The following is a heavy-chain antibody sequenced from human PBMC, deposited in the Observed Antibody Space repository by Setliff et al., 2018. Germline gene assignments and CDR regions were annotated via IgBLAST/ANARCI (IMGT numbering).Heavy chain of an antibody. V-gene: IGHV4-39*07. CDR3: AKGSCSGGSCYFKAQEFDY. Sequence: SETLSLPRTVSGGSIRSSSYSWGWIRQPPGKGLEWIGSIYYSGSTYYNPSLKSRVTISVDTSKNQFSLKLSSVTAADTAVYYCAKGSCSGGSCYFKAQEFDYWGQGTLVTVSS. D-gene: IGHD2-15*01. J-gene: IGHJ4*02. CDR1: GGSIRSSSYS. CDR2: IYYSGST.